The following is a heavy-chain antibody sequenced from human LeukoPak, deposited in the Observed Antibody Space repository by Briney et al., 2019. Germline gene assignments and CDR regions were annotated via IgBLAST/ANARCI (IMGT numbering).Heavy chain of an antibody. CDR1: GGSISSYY. J-gene: IGHJ4*02. CDR3: ARAKVRGVTYAPFDY. D-gene: IGHD3-10*01. Sequence: ETLSLTCTVSGGSISSYYWSWIRQPPGKGLEWIEYIYYSGSTNYNPSLKSRVTISVGTSKNQFSLKLSSVTAADTAVYYCARAKVRGVTYAPFDYWGQGTLVTVSS. CDR2: IYYSGST. V-gene: IGHV4-59*01.